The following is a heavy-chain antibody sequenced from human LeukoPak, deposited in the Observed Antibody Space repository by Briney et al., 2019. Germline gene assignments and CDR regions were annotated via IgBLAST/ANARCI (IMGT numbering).Heavy chain of an antibody. CDR3: ARDRYYYDSSGSQFDY. CDR1: GGSISSSSYY. Sequence: SETLSLTCTVSGGSISSSSYYWGWIRQPPGKGLEWIGSIYYSGSTYYNPSLKSRVTMSGDTSKNQFSLKLSSVTAAGTAVYYCARDRYYYDSSGSQFDYWGQGTLVTVSS. CDR2: IYYSGST. D-gene: IGHD3-22*01. V-gene: IGHV4-39*07. J-gene: IGHJ4*02.